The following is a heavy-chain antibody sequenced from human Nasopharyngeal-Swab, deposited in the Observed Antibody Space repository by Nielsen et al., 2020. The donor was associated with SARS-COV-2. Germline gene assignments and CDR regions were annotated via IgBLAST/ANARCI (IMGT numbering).Heavy chain of an antibody. J-gene: IGHJ6*02. Sequence: ASVKVSCKASGYTFTGYYMHWVRQAPGQGLEWMGWINPNGGGTNYAQKFQGWVTMTRDTSISTAYMELSRLRSDDTAVYYCARDGIAVAGTDYYGMDVWGQGTTVTVSS. CDR2: INPNGGGT. CDR3: ARDGIAVAGTDYYGMDV. V-gene: IGHV1-2*04. CDR1: GYTFTGYY. D-gene: IGHD6-19*01.